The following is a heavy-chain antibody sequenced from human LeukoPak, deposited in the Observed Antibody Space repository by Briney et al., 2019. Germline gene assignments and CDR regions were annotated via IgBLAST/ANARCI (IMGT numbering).Heavy chain of an antibody. Sequence: GGSLRLSCAASGFTFSSYAMSWVRQAPGKGLEWVSSISSTGGTTYYADSVKGRFTISRDNSKNTLYLQMNSLRAEDTAIYYCAGDKTTGGWYEFDYWGQGTLVTVSS. CDR2: ISSTGGTT. CDR1: GFTFSSYA. V-gene: IGHV3-23*01. D-gene: IGHD6-19*01. CDR3: AGDKTTGGWYEFDY. J-gene: IGHJ4*02.